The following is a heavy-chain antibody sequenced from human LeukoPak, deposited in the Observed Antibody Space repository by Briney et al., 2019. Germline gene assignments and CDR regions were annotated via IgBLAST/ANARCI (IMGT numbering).Heavy chain of an antibody. V-gene: IGHV4-59*01. Sequence: IPSETLSLTCTVSGGSISSYYWSWIRQPPGKGLEWIGYIYYSGSTNYNPSLNSRVTISVDTSKNQFSLKLSSVTAADTAVYYCARGLNGGSSGYYYDYWGQGTLVTVSS. D-gene: IGHD3-22*01. J-gene: IGHJ4*02. CDR1: GGSISSYY. CDR2: IYYSGST. CDR3: ARGLNGGSSGYYYDY.